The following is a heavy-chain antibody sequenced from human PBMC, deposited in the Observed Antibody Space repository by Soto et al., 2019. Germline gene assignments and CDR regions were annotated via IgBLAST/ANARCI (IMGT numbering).Heavy chain of an antibody. CDR2: INAGNGNT. V-gene: IGHV1-3*01. CDR1: GYTFTSYA. Sequence: ASVKVSCKASGYTFTSYAMHWVRQAPGQRLEWIGWINAGNGNTKYSQKFQGRVTITRDTSASTAYMELSSLRSEDTAVYYCARGVTVSRSRAFDIWGQGTMVTVSS. J-gene: IGHJ3*02. D-gene: IGHD3-10*01. CDR3: ARGVTVSRSRAFDI.